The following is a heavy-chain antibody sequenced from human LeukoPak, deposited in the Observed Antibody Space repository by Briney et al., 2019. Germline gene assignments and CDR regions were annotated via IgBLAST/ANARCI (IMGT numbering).Heavy chain of an antibody. V-gene: IGHV1-18*01. CDR1: GYTFTSYG. CDR3: ARSQNCYDSSGPDNWFDP. Sequence: ASVKVSCKASGYTFTSYGISWVRQAPGQGLEWMGWISAYNGNTNYAQKLQGRVTMTTDTSTSTAYMELRSLRSDDTAVYYCARSQNCYDSSGPDNWFDPWGQGTLVTVSS. CDR2: ISAYNGNT. D-gene: IGHD3-22*01. J-gene: IGHJ5*02.